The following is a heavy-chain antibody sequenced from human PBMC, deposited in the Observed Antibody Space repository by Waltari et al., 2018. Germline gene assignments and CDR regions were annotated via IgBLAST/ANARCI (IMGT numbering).Heavy chain of an antibody. Sequence: QVQLQESGPGLVKPSETLSLTCTVSGGSISSYYWSWLRQPPGKGLEWIGYIYYSGSTNYNPSLKSRVTISVDTSKNQFSLKLSSVTAADTAVYYCAREGITMVRGVINYYYYYMDVWGKGTTVTVSS. V-gene: IGHV4-59*01. CDR1: GGSISSYY. CDR3: AREGITMVRGVINYYYYYMDV. D-gene: IGHD3-10*01. J-gene: IGHJ6*03. CDR2: IYYSGST.